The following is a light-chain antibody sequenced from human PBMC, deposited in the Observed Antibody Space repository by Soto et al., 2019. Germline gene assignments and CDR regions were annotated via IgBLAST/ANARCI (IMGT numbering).Light chain of an antibody. CDR3: AAWDDSLNGWV. CDR1: SSSIGSNT. J-gene: IGLJ7*01. CDR2: SNN. Sequence: QSVLTQPPSASGTPGQRVSISCSGSSSSIGSNTVSWYQQLPGTAPKLLIYSNNQPPSGVPDRFSGSKSGASASLAISGLQSEDEAAYYCAAWDDSLNGWVFGGGTQLTVL. V-gene: IGLV1-44*01.